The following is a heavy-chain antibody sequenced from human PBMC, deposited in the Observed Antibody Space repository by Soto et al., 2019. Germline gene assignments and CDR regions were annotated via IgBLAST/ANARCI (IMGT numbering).Heavy chain of an antibody. D-gene: IGHD3-3*01. CDR3: TTEGNFTIFGVVMVGYYFDY. Sequence: EVQLVESGGGLVKPGGSLRLSCAASGFTFSNAWMSWVRQAPGKGLEWVGRIKSKTDGGTTDYAAPVKGRFTISRDDSNNTLYLQMNSLKTEDTAVYYCTTEGNFTIFGVVMVGYYFDYWGQGTLVTVSS. CDR2: IKSKTDGGTT. CDR1: GFTFSNAW. J-gene: IGHJ4*02. V-gene: IGHV3-15*01.